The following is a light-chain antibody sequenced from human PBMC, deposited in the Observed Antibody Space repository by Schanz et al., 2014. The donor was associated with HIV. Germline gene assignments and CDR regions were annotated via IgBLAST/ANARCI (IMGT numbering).Light chain of an antibody. V-gene: IGKV3-20*01. CDR2: GAS. CDR1: QSVKSNF. CDR3: QQYGNSPFT. Sequence: EIVLTQSPGTLSLSPGERGTLSCRASQSVKSNFIGWYQQKPGQAPRLLIFGASNRATGIPDRFSGGVSGTDFTLTISRVESEDFAVYYCQQYGNSPFTFGPGTKVDIK. J-gene: IGKJ3*01.